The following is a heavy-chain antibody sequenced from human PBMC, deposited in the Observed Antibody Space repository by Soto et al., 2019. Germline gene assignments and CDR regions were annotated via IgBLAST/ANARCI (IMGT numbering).Heavy chain of an antibody. CDR3: ARGVATMTFDI. V-gene: IGHV4-30-2*01. D-gene: IGHD5-12*01. CDR2: IYHSGST. J-gene: IGHJ3*02. CDR1: GGSISSGGYS. Sequence: SDTLSLTCAVSGGSISSGGYSWSWIRQPPGKGLEWIGYIYHSGSTYYNPSLKSRVTISVDTSKNQFSLKLSSVTAADTAVYYCARGVATMTFDIWGQGTMVNVS.